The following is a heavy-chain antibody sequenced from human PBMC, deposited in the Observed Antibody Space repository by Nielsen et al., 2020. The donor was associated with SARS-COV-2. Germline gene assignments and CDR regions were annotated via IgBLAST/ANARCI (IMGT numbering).Heavy chain of an antibody. J-gene: IGHJ4*02. CDR3: VKVYGSGTYYNYFDY. CDR1: GFTFSSYD. V-gene: IGHV3-13*04. D-gene: IGHD3-10*01. CDR2: IGTAGDT. Sequence: GGSLRLSCAASGFTFSSYDMHWVRQATGKGLEWVSAIGTAGDTYYPGSVKGRFTISRDNSRNTLYLQMNSLSAEDTAIYYCVKVYGSGTYYNYFDYWGQGTLVTVSS.